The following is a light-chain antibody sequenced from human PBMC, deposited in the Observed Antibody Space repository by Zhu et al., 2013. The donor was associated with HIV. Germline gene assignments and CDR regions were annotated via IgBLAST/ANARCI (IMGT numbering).Light chain of an antibody. Sequence: EIVLTQSPGTLSVSPGERATLSCRASQSVSSNLAWYQQIPGRAPRLLIYGASTRATGVPARFSGGGSGTDFTLTISRLEPEDFAVYYCQQYGSSPRTFGQGTKVEIK. CDR3: QQYGSSPRT. J-gene: IGKJ1*01. CDR1: QSVSSN. CDR2: GAS. V-gene: IGKV3-20*01.